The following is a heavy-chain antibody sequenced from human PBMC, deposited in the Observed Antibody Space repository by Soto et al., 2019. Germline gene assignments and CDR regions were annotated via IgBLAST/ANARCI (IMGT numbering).Heavy chain of an antibody. CDR3: ARERRAGYNWHDAFDI. CDR2: IIPIFGTA. CDR1: GGTFSSYA. V-gene: IGHV1-69*13. D-gene: IGHD5-12*01. J-gene: IGHJ3*02. Sequence: ASVKVSCKASGGTFSSYAISWVRQAPGQGLEWMGGIIPIFGTANYAQKFQGRVTITADESTSTAYMELSSLRSEDTAVYYCARERRAGYNWHDAFDIWGQGTMVTVSS.